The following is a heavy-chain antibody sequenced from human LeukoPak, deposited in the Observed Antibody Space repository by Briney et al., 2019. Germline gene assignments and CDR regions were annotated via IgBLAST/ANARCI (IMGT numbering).Heavy chain of an antibody. CDR3: ARLRSTTQRGFDY. CDR2: IYYSGST. Sequence: SETLSLTCTVSGGSISSSSYYWGWIRQPPGKGLEWIGSIYYSGSTYYNPSLKSRVTISVDTSKNQFSLKLSSVTAADTAVYYCARLRSTTQRGFDYWGQGTLVTVSS. V-gene: IGHV4-39*01. D-gene: IGHD1-1*01. J-gene: IGHJ4*02. CDR1: GGSISSSSYY.